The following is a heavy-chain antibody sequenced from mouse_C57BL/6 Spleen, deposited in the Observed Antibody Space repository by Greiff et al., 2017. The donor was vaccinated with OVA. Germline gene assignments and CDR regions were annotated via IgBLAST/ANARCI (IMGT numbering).Heavy chain of an antibody. D-gene: IGHD1-1*01. Sequence: QVQLQQSGAELVRPGSSVKLSCKASGYTFTSYWMHWVKQRPIQGLEWIGTIDPSDSDTHYNQKFKDKATLTVDKSSSTAYMQHSSLTNEDSADYVGARPYYGSSYEAMDYWGQGTSVTVSA. V-gene: IGHV1-52*01. J-gene: IGHJ4*01. CDR3: ARPYYGSSYEAMDY. CDR2: IDPSDSDT. CDR1: GYTFTSYW.